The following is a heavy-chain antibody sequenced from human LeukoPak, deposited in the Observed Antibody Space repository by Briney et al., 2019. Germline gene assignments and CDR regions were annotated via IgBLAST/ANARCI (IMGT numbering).Heavy chain of an antibody. CDR3: TRAHKYDY. CDR2: INHRGST. V-gene: IGHV4-34*01. CDR1: GGSFSGYY. J-gene: IGHJ4*02. Sequence: SETLSLTCAVYGGSFSGYYWSWIRQPPGKGLEWSGEINHRGSTKYNPYLKSRVPISVDTSKNHFSLKLSSVTAADRAVYCCTRAHKYDYWGQGTLVNVYS.